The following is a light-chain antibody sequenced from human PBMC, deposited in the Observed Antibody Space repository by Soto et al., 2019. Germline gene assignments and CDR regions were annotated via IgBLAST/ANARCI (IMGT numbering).Light chain of an antibody. Sequence: EIVLTQSPGTLSLSPGERATLSWGASQSVSNNYLAWYQQKPGQAPRLLIYGASNRATGIPDRFSGSGSGTDFTLTISRLEPEEFAVYYCQQYGSSGTFGQGTKVDIK. CDR2: GAS. V-gene: IGKV3-20*01. CDR3: QQYGSSGT. J-gene: IGKJ1*01. CDR1: QSVSNNY.